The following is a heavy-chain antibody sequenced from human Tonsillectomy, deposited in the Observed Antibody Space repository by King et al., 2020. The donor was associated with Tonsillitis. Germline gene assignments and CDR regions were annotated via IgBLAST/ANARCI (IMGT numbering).Heavy chain of an antibody. V-gene: IGHV4-59*01. CDR3: ASAPNFHYLDY. J-gene: IGHJ4*02. D-gene: IGHD2/OR15-2a*01. CDR1: YDSISTYY. Sequence: LQLQESGPGLVKPSETLSLTCSVAYDSISTYYWSWIRQPPGKGLEWIGYIFYSGSTNSNPSLKSRVTISIDTSKNQFSLKLSSVTAADTAVYFCASAPNFHYLDYWGQGTVVTVSS. CDR2: IFYSGST.